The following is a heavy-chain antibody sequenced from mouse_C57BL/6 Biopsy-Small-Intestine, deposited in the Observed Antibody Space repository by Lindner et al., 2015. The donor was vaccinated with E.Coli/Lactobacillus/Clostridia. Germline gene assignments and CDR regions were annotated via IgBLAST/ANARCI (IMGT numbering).Heavy chain of an antibody. V-gene: IGHV1-31*01. CDR2: IYPYNGVS. CDR3: ARRDSSGYFDY. CDR1: GYSFTGYY. D-gene: IGHD3-2*02. Sequence: EVQLQESGPELVKPGASVKISCKASGYSFTGYYMHWVKQSHGNILDWVGYIYPYNGVSTYNQKFKDKATLTVDKSSSTAYMELRSLASEDSAVYYCARRDSSGYFDYWGQGTTLTVSS. J-gene: IGHJ2*01.